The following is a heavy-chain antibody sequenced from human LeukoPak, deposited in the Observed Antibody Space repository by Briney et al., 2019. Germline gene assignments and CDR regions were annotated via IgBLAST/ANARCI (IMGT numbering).Heavy chain of an antibody. CDR1: GFTFSSYD. Sequence: GGSLRLSCAASGFTFSSYDMKWVRQAPGKGLEWVSYISRLSSTIYSADSVKGRFTISRDNAKNSLFLQMNSLRAEDTAVYYCARHRDSSGTDYWGQGTLVTVSS. CDR2: ISRLSSTI. D-gene: IGHD3-22*01. J-gene: IGHJ4*02. CDR3: ARHRDSSGTDY. V-gene: IGHV3-48*01.